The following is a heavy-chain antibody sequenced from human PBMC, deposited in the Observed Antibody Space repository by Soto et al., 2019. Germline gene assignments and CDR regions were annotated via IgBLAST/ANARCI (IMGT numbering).Heavy chain of an antibody. CDR3: ARVDYYDSSGYYGY. V-gene: IGHV1-18*04. Sequence: QVPLVQSGAEVKNPGASVKVSCKASGYTFTIYGISWVRQATGQGLEWMGWISGYNGNTDYAQNLQDRVTLTTDASTSSVYMELRSLRSDDTAVYYCARVDYYDSSGYYGYWGQGTLITVSS. J-gene: IGHJ4*02. CDR1: GYTFTIYG. CDR2: ISGYNGNT. D-gene: IGHD3-22*01.